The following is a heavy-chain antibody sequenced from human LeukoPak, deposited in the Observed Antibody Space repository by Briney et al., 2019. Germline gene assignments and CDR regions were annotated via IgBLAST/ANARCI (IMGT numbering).Heavy chain of an antibody. D-gene: IGHD6-19*01. J-gene: IGHJ4*02. Sequence: GGSLRLSCAASGFRFNNFVMNWVRQAPGRGLEWVATISSHGDATHYADSVKGRFTISRDNSMNTVYLQMTSLRAEDTAVYYCAKPAISSRGWYYDYWGQGTLVTVSS. CDR3: AKPAISSRGWYYDY. CDR1: GFRFNNFV. V-gene: IGHV3-23*01. CDR2: ISSHGDAT.